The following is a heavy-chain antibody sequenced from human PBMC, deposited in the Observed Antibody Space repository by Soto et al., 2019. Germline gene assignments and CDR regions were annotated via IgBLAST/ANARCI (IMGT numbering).Heavy chain of an antibody. D-gene: IGHD3-22*01. J-gene: IGHJ4*02. CDR3: ARGVSYYYNSSGYPIDS. V-gene: IGHV1-69*01. CDR2: IIPLFGTT. Sequence: QVQLVQSGAEVKKVGSSVKVSCKASGGTFRSYAINWVRQAPGQGLEWMGGIIPLFGTTKYAQKFQGRLTITADESTRTAYMELSSLRSEDTAVYYCARGVSYYYNSSGYPIDSWGQGSLVTVSS. CDR1: GGTFRSYA.